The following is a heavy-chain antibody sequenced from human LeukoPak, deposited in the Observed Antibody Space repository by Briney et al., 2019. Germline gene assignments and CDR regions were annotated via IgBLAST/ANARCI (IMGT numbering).Heavy chain of an antibody. V-gene: IGHV1-69*05. CDR2: IIPILGTA. D-gene: IGHD3-10*01. J-gene: IGHJ4*02. CDR3: ARGKWFGELPIDY. Sequence: SVKVSCKASGGTFSSYAISWVRQAPGQGLEWMGGIIPILGTANYAQKFQGRVTTTRDTSTSTVYMELSSLRSEDTAVYYCARGKWFGELPIDYWGQGTLVTVSS. CDR1: GGTFSSYA.